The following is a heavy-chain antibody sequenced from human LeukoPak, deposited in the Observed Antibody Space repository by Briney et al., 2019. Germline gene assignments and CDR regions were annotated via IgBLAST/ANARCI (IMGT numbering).Heavy chain of an antibody. Sequence: PGGSLRLSCAASGFMFRSYGIHWVRQAPGKGLEWVAVISHETSIKYYADSVKGRFTISRDNSKNTLYLHINSLRAEDTAVYYCVKDNPLDYWGQGTLVIVSS. CDR3: VKDNPLDY. CDR2: ISHETSIK. J-gene: IGHJ4*02. V-gene: IGHV3-30*18. CDR1: GFMFRSYG.